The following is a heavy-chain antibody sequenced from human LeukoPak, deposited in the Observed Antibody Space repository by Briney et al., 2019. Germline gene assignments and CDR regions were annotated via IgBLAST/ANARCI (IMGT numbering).Heavy chain of an antibody. CDR1: GGSISSSNYY. V-gene: IGHV4-39*07. J-gene: IGHJ6*02. D-gene: IGHD6-19*01. CDR2: IYYSGIT. CDR3: ARDHTIGVAGTNYYHGMDV. Sequence: SETLSLTCTVSGGSISSSNYYWGWIRQPPGKGREWIGMIYYSGITYYNPSRKSRVTISVDTSKNQFSLKLRSVTAADTAIYYCARDHTIGVAGTNYYHGMDVWGQGTTVTVSS.